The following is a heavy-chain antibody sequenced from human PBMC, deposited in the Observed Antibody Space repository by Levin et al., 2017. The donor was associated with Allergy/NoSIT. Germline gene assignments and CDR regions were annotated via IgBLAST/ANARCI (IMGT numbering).Heavy chain of an antibody. CDR2: VYYSGST. V-gene: IGHV4-59*01. CDR3: VRGSTWSWFFDL. Sequence: NPSETLSLTCTVSGGSITNYYWTWIREPPGKGLEWVGYVYYSGSTNYNPSLQSRVTISVDTSKNQFSLKLSSVTAADTAVYYCVRGSTWSWFFDLWGRGTLVTVSS. D-gene: IGHD1-1*01. CDR1: GGSITNYY. J-gene: IGHJ2*01.